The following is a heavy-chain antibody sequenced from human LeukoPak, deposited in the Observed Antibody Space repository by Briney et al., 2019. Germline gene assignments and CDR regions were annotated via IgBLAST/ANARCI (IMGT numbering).Heavy chain of an antibody. CDR3: ARGGYYGSGSYYPLDY. D-gene: IGHD3-10*01. CDR1: GFTFSDCA. J-gene: IGHJ4*02. Sequence: GGSLRVSCAASGFTFSDCAMNWVRQARGKGLEWVSSIDSSGVATDSADSVMGRFTISRDNSKNSVYLQMHSLRAEDTAIYYCARGGYYGSGSYYPLDYWGQGTLVTVSS. V-gene: IGHV3-23*01. CDR2: IDSSGVAT.